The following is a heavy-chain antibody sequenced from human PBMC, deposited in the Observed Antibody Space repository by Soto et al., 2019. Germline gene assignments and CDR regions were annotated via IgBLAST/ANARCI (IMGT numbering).Heavy chain of an antibody. Sequence: EVRVVESGGGLVQPGGSLRLSCVAAGFTFTRYWMSWVRQAPGKGLEWVANVKQDGSVTYYVDSVRGRFIISRDNAKNSVDLQMSSLTAEDTAVYYCASQRDLGDYDYWGQGTLVTVSS. CDR2: VKQDGSVT. CDR3: ASQRDLGDYDY. D-gene: IGHD4-17*01. J-gene: IGHJ4*02. V-gene: IGHV3-7*01. CDR1: GFTFTRYW.